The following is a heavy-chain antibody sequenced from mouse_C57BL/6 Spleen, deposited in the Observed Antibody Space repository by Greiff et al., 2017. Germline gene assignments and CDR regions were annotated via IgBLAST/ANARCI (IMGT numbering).Heavy chain of an antibody. CDR2: IDPSDSET. J-gene: IGHJ2*01. CDR3: ERDNWGFDY. CDR1: GYTFTSYW. V-gene: IGHV1-52*01. Sequence: VQLQQSGAELVRPGSSVKLSCKASGYTFTSYWMHWVKQRPIQGLEWIGNIDPSDSETHYNQKFKDKATLTVDKSSSTAYMQLRSLTSAASAVSYCERDNWGFDYWGQGTTLTVSS. D-gene: IGHD4-1*01.